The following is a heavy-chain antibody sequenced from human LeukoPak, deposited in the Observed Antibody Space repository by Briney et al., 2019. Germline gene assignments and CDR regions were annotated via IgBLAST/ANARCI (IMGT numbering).Heavy chain of an antibody. J-gene: IGHJ4*02. D-gene: IGHD3-16*01. CDR2: ISSGSSTI. Sequence: GSLRLSCAASGFTFSSNSMNWVRQAPGKGLEWISYISSGSSTIYYADSVRGRFTISRDTAKNSLYLQMNSLRAEDTAVYYCARGAYYYEDWGQGTLVTVSS. V-gene: IGHV3-48*01. CDR1: GFTFSSNS. CDR3: ARGAYYYED.